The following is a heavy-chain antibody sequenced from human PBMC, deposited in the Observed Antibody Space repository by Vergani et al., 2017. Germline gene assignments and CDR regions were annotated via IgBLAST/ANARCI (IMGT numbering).Heavy chain of an antibody. CDR2: ISAYNGNT. CDR1: GYTFTSYG. Sequence: QVQLVQSGAEVKKPGASVKVSCKASGYTFTSYGISWVRQAPGQGLEWMGWISAYNGNTNYAQKLQGRVTMTTDTSTSTAYMELRSLRSDDTAVYYCARESPRCCSGGSCYYSGDRVGYYYYMDVWGKGTTVTVSS. J-gene: IGHJ6*03. CDR3: ARESPRCCSGGSCYYSGDRVGYYYYMDV. D-gene: IGHD2-15*01. V-gene: IGHV1-18*01.